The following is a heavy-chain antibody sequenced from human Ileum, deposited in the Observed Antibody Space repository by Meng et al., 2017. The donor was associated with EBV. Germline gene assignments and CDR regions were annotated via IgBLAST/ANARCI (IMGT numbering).Heavy chain of an antibody. D-gene: IGHD6-13*01. CDR1: GGPINSSSYY. J-gene: IGHJ5*02. CDR2: IYYSGRT. Sequence: LQRQESGPGRVKPSETLSLTCTVSGGPINSSSYYWGWIRQPPGKGLEWIGSIYYSGRTYYNPSLKSRVTISVDTSKNQFSLKLSSVTAADTAVYYCARPIAAAGWFDPWGQGTLVTVSS. V-gene: IGHV4-39*01. CDR3: ARPIAAAGWFDP.